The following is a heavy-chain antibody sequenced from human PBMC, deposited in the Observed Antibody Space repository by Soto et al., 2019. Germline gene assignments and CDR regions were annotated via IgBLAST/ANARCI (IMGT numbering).Heavy chain of an antibody. D-gene: IGHD5-18*01. CDR3: AKVVSDTAMVHAFDT. Sequence: QVQLVESGGGVVQPGRSLRLSCAASGFTFSSYGMHWVRQAPGKGLEWVAVISYDGSNKYYADSVKGRFTISRDNSKKTVYLQLNSLRAEDTAVYYCAKVVSDTAMVHAFDTWGQGTMVTVSS. J-gene: IGHJ3*02. CDR1: GFTFSSYG. CDR2: ISYDGSNK. V-gene: IGHV3-30*18.